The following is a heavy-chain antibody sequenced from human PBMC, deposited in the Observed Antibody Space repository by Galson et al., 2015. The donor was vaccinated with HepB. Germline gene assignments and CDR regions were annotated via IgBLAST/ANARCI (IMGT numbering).Heavy chain of an antibody. CDR1: GFTFSYYW. Sequence: SLRLSCAASGFTFSYYWMSWVRQAPGKGLEWVTIIRQHGSEKYYVDSVKGRFTVSRDNAKNSLYLQMNNLRAEDSAVYYCARCSLVNGWHCDYWGQGTQVTVSS. D-gene: IGHD6-19*01. V-gene: IGHV3-7*03. CDR3: ARCSLVNGWHCDY. CDR2: IRQHGSEK. J-gene: IGHJ4*02.